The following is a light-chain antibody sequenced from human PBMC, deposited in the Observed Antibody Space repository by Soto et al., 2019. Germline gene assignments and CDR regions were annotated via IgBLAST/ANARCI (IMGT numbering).Light chain of an antibody. CDR2: DVS. CDR1: SSDVGGYNY. Sequence: QSVLTQPASVSGSPGQSITISCTGTSSDVGGYNYVSWYHQHPGKAPKLIISDVSNRPSGVSNRFSGSKSGNTASLTISGLQAEDEADYYCNSYTSSSTYVFGTGTKVTVL. CDR3: NSYTSSSTYV. V-gene: IGLV2-14*01. J-gene: IGLJ1*01.